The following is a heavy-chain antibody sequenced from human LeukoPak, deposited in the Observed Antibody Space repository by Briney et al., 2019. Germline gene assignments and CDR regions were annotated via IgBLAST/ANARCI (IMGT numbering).Heavy chain of an antibody. CDR1: GGSITSGGNF. Sequence: SETLSLTCTVSGGSITSGGNFWTWIRQHPGGGLEWIGYISHSGSTYDNPSLKSRVTISVDTSKNHFSLQLNSVTAADTAMYYCARYYCGSSTCPGVDYWGRGTLVTVSS. D-gene: IGHD2-2*01. V-gene: IGHV4-31*03. CDR3: ARYYCGSSTCPGVDY. CDR2: ISHSGST. J-gene: IGHJ4*02.